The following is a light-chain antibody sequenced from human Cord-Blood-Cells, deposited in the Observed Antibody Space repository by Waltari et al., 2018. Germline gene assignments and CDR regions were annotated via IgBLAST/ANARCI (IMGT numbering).Light chain of an antibody. CDR2: EGS. CDR1: SSDVGSYNL. Sequence: QSALTHPASVSGSPGQSITISRTGTSSDVGSYNLVSWYQQHTGKAPKLMIYEGSKRPSGVSKRFSGSKSGNTASLTFSGLQAEDESDYYCCSYEGSSTWVCGGGTNLTAL. V-gene: IGLV2-23*01. J-gene: IGLJ2*01. CDR3: CSYEGSSTWV.